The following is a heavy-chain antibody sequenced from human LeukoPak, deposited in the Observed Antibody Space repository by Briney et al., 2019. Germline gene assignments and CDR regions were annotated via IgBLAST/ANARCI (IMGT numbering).Heavy chain of an antibody. D-gene: IGHD6-13*01. Sequence: PSETLSLTCTVSGASISFYYWSWIRPPAGKGLEWIGYIYYSGSTKYNPSLKSRVTMSIDTSKNQFSLNLKSVTAADTAVYYCALDSSGWSDDSFDIWGHGTMVTVSS. CDR1: GASISFYY. V-gene: IGHV4-59*01. CDR2: IYYSGST. J-gene: IGHJ3*02. CDR3: ALDSSGWSDDSFDI.